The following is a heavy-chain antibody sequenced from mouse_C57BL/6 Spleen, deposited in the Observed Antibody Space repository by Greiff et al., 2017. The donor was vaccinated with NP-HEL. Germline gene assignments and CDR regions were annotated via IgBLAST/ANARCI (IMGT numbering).Heavy chain of an antibody. Sequence: QVQLKESGPGLVAPSQSLSITCTVSGFSLTSYAISWVRQPPGKGLEWLGVIWTGGGTNYNSALKARLSISKDNSKSQVFLKMNSLQTDDTARYYCDRGYDGYYDYAMDYWGQGTSVTVSS. V-gene: IGHV2-9-1*01. CDR3: DRGYDGYYDYAMDY. J-gene: IGHJ4*01. CDR1: GFSLTSYA. CDR2: IWTGGGT. D-gene: IGHD2-3*01.